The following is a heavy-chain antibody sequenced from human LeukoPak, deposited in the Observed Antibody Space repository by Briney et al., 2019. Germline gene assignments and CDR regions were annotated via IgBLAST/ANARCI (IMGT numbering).Heavy chain of an antibody. CDR1: GFTFSNYW. CDR3: ARASSYSSGYDY. CDR2: INSDGSST. V-gene: IGHV3-74*01. J-gene: IGHJ4*02. Sequence: GGSLRLSCAASGFTFSNYWMHWVRQAPGKGLVWVSRINSDGSSTRDADSVKGRFTISRDNAKNTQYLQMNSLRAEDTAVYYCARASSYSSGYDYWGQGTLVTVSS. D-gene: IGHD6-19*01.